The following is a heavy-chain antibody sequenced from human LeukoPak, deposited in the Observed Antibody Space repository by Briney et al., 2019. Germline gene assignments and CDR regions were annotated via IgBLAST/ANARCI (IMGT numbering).Heavy chain of an antibody. CDR3: ARQGILGTLDY. CDR1: GYTLTNNW. V-gene: IGHV5-51*01. J-gene: IGHJ4*02. D-gene: IGHD1-1*01. CDR2: IYPGDSDT. Sequence: GESLKISCKISGYTLTNNWIGWVRQVPGKGLEWMGLIYPGDSDTRYSPSFQGQVTISADKSISTAYLQWSSLKASDTAMYYCARQGILGTLDYWGQGTLVTVSS.